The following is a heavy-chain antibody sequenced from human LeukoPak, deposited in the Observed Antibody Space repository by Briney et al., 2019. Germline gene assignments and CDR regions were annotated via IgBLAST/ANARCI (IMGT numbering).Heavy chain of an antibody. Sequence: PSETLSLTCTVSGGSISGYYWSWIRQPPGKELEWIGYIHYSGSTDYNPSLKSRVTISVDTSKNQFSLKLTSVTAADTAVYYCARGAAATRDYWGQGILVTVSS. J-gene: IGHJ4*02. CDR1: GGSISGYY. D-gene: IGHD2-15*01. CDR2: IHYSGST. CDR3: ARGAAATRDY. V-gene: IGHV4-59*01.